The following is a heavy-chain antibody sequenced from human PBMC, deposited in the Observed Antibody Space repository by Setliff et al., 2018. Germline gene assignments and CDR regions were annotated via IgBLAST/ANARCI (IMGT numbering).Heavy chain of an antibody. D-gene: IGHD2-21*01. CDR3: ARHTAVNISPSGLGYWYIDV. V-gene: IGHV4-39*01. CDR1: GASVSSSIYY. CDR2: VYYSGTT. Sequence: PSETLSLTCNVSGASVSSSIYYWGWVRQPPGKGLEWIGTVYYSGTTYFNPSLKSRLIMSIDTSKNQFSLNLKSVAAADTAVYYCARHTAVNISPSGLGYWYIDVWAGGTPVTVSS. J-gene: IGHJ6*03.